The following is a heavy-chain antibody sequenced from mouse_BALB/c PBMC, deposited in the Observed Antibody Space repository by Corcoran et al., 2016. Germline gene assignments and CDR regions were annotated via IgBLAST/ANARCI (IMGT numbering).Heavy chain of an antibody. CDR2: IDPANGNT. CDR3: SYGSSYFDY. D-gene: IGHD1-1*01. J-gene: IGHJ2*01. CDR1: GFNIKDTY. Sequence: EVQLQQSGAELVKPGASVKLSCTASGFNIKDTYMHWVKQRPAQGLEWIGRIDPANGNTKYDPKFQGKATITADTSSNTAYLQLSSLTSEDTAVYYCSYGSSYFDYWGQGTTLTVSS. V-gene: IGHV14-3*02.